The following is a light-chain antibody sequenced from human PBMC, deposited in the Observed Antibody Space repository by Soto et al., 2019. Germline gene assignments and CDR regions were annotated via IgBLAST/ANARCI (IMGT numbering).Light chain of an antibody. J-gene: IGKJ4*01. V-gene: IGKV1-9*01. Sequence: DIHLTQSPSSLSASVGDRVTITWRASQAITNNLAWYQQKPGNPPRLLIYEESTLHSGVPSRFSGRKVGTQFILTIDSLQPEDFATYYCQQVKSYPRTFGGGTKVDIK. CDR1: QAITNN. CDR2: EES. CDR3: QQVKSYPRT.